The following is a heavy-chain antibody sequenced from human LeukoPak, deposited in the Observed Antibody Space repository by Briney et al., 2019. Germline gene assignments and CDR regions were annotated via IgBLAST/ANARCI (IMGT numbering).Heavy chain of an antibody. D-gene: IGHD6-13*01. Sequence: GGSLRLSCAASGFTFSSYSMNWVRQAPGKGLEWVSSISSSSSYIYYADSVKGRFTISRDNAKNSLYLQMNSLRAEDTAVYYCARRIAAAASDALDIWGQGTMVTVSS. CDR2: ISSSSSYI. CDR1: GFTFSSYS. CDR3: ARRIAAAASDALDI. V-gene: IGHV3-21*01. J-gene: IGHJ3*02.